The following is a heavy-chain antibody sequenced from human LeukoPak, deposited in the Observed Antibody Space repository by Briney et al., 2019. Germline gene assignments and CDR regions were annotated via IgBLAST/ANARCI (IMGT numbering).Heavy chain of an antibody. CDR3: AKDARRTSGWYFFDY. V-gene: IGHV3-23*01. J-gene: IGHJ4*02. Sequence: QAGGSLRLSCAASGFAFSSQAMGWVRQAPGKGLEWVSVISDSGSITYYADSVKGRFTISRDNSKNTLFLQMSSLRAEDTAVYYCAKDARRTSGWYFFDYWGRGTLVTVSS. CDR2: ISDSGSIT. D-gene: IGHD6-19*01. CDR1: GFAFSSQA.